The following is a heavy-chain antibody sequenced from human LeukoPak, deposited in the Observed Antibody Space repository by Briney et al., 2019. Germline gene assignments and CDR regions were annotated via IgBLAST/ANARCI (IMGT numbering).Heavy chain of an antibody. CDR3: ARGPLGDYYYDSSGTRFVPPGYFDL. CDR1: GGSFSGYY. J-gene: IGHJ2*01. D-gene: IGHD3-22*01. Sequence: SETLSLTCAVYGGSFSGYYWSWIRQPPGKGLEWIGEINHSGSTNYNPSLKSRVTISVDTSKNQFSLKLRSVTAADTAVYYCARGPLGDYYYDSSGTRFVPPGYFDLWGRGTLVTVSS. V-gene: IGHV4-34*01. CDR2: INHSGST.